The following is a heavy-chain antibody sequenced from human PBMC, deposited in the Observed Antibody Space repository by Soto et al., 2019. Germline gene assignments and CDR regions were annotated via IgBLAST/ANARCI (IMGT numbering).Heavy chain of an antibody. CDR1: GYSISSGYY. J-gene: IGHJ6*02. CDR3: AREQLGPKDYYYYYGMDV. Sequence: SETLSLTCAVSGYSISSGYYWGWIRQPPGKGLEWIGSIYHSGSTYYNPSLKSRVTISVVTSKNQFSLKLSSVTAADTAVYYCAREQLGPKDYYYYYGMDVWGQGTTVTVSS. CDR2: IYHSGST. V-gene: IGHV4-38-2*01. D-gene: IGHD6-6*01.